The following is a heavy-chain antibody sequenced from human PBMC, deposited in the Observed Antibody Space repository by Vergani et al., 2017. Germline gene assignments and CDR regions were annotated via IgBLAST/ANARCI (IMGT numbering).Heavy chain of an antibody. CDR3: ASATHSGQRADR. CDR1: GGSFSGYY. CDR2: INHSGST. D-gene: IGHD1-26*01. V-gene: IGHV4-34*01. Sequence: QVQLQQWGAGLLKPSETLSLTCAVYGGSFSGYYWSWIRQPPGKGLEWIGEINHSGSTNYNPSLKSRVTISVDTSKNQFSLTLTSVTAADTAVYYCASATHSGQRADRWGQGILVTVTS. J-gene: IGHJ5*02.